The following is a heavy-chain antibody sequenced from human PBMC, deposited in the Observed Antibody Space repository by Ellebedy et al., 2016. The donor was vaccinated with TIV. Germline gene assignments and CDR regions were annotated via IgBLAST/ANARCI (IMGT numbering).Heavy chain of an antibody. Sequence: PGGSLRLSCAASGFTFTRYSINWVRQAPGKGLEWVSSISTISDDVHHADSVKGRFTISRDNAKNSIYLQMNNLRPEDTAVYYCARFSRGAPFVDYLYYMDVWGKGTAVTVSS. V-gene: IGHV3-21*01. CDR3: ARFSRGAPFVDYLYYMDV. J-gene: IGHJ6*03. CDR2: ISTISDDV. D-gene: IGHD2-15*01. CDR1: GFTFTRYS.